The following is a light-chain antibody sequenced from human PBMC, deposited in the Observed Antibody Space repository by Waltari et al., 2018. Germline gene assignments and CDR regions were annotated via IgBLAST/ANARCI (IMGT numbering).Light chain of an antibody. CDR3: SSYGGSNNFV. CDR2: EAS. J-gene: IGLJ1*01. CDR1: SSDVGAYNS. V-gene: IGLV2-8*01. Sequence: QSALTQPPSASGSPGQSVTISCTGASSDVGAYNSVSWYQQHPGKAPKLMIYEASKRPSGVPDRFSGSKSGNTASLTVSGLQGEDEADYYCSSYGGSNNFVFGTGTKVSVL.